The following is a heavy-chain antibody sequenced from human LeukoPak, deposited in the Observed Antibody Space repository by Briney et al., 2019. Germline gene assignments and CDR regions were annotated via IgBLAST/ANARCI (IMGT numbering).Heavy chain of an antibody. Sequence: GGSLRLSCAASGFMFNNEWMDWVRQAPGKGLEWVANIKADGTEKYYVDSVKGRFTISRDNAKNSLYLQLNSLRAEDTAVYYCAGTTVVDDAFDIWGQGTMVTVSS. D-gene: IGHD4-23*01. V-gene: IGHV3-7*03. CDR2: IKADGTEK. CDR1: GFMFNNEW. J-gene: IGHJ3*02. CDR3: AGTTVVDDAFDI.